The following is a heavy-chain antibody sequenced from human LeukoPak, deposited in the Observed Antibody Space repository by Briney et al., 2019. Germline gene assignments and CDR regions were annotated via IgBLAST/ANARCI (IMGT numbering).Heavy chain of an antibody. CDR3: AQEHFDTSGYYSRFDN. Sequence: GGSLRLSCAASGFTFPRHAMNWVRQAPGKGLEWVASSGGSGGRTHYADSVKGRFTISRDNSQKTVYLHMNSLRADDTAVYYCAQEHFDTSGYYSRFDNWGQGILVTVSS. D-gene: IGHD3-22*01. CDR2: SGGSGGRT. CDR1: GFTFPRHA. J-gene: IGHJ4*02. V-gene: IGHV3-23*01.